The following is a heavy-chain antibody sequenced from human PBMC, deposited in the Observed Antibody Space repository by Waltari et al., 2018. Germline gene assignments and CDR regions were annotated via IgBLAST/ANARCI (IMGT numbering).Heavy chain of an antibody. Sequence: EVQLVESGGGLVQPGGSLRLSCAASGFRFSNFWMHWVRQAPGKGLVSVSLINRDGSITSYADSVKGRFTISRDNAKSTLFLEMNSLRSEDTGTYHCVLYSSEFLGDAWGQGTQVTVSS. V-gene: IGHV3-74*01. J-gene: IGHJ5*02. CDR1: GFRFSNFW. D-gene: IGHD6-25*01. CDR3: VLYSSEFLGDA. CDR2: INRDGSIT.